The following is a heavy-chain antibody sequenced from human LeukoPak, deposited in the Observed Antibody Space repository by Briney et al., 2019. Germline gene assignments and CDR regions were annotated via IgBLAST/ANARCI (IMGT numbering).Heavy chain of an antibody. Sequence: VSVKVSCKASGYTFRSYGISWVRQAPGQGFEWMGWISAYNGNTNYEQKLQGRVTMTTDTSTSTAYMELRSLRSDDTAVYYCARGAQRNIAVAGVDAFDIWGQGTMVTVSS. CDR2: ISAYNGNT. D-gene: IGHD6-19*01. CDR1: GYTFRSYG. J-gene: IGHJ3*02. V-gene: IGHV1-18*01. CDR3: ARGAQRNIAVAGVDAFDI.